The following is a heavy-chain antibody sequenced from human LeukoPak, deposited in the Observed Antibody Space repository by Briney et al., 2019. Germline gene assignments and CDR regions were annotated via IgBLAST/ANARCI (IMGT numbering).Heavy chain of an antibody. CDR1: GGSISIYY. CDR3: ARHYSGYDFDY. V-gene: IGHV4-59*08. J-gene: IGHJ4*02. CDR2: IYYSGST. D-gene: IGHD5-12*01. Sequence: SETLSLTCTVSGGSISIYYCSWIRQPPRKGLEWIGYIYYSGSTNYNPSLKSRVTISVDTSKNQFSLKLSSVTAADTAVYYCARHYSGYDFDYWGQGTLVTVSS.